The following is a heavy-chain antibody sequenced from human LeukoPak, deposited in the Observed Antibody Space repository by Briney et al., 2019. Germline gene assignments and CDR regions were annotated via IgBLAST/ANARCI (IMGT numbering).Heavy chain of an antibody. CDR1: GGSISSSSYY. V-gene: IGHV4-39*07. CDR3: VSGTPGIAAAGTPGY. D-gene: IGHD6-13*01. CDR2: IYYSGST. Sequence: SETLSLTCTVSGGSISSSSYYWGWIRQPPGKGLEWIGSIYYSGSTYYNPSLKSRVTISVDTSKNQFSLKLSSVTAADTAVYYCVSGTPGIAAAGTPGYWGQGTLVTVSS. J-gene: IGHJ4*02.